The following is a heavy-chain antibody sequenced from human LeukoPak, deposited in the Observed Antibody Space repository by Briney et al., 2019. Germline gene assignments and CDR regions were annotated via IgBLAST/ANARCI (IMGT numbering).Heavy chain of an antibody. CDR3: ARVDFGEYVQRGYLEL. CDR1: GSSISSGDYY. Sequence: SQTLSLTCTVSGSSISSGDYYWSWIRQPPGKGLEWIGYIYYSGSTYYNPSLKSRVTISVDTSKNQFSLTLSSVTAADPAVYYCARVDFGEYVQRGYLELWGQGTLVTVSS. D-gene: IGHD4-17*01. J-gene: IGHJ4*02. V-gene: IGHV4-30-4*01. CDR2: IYYSGST.